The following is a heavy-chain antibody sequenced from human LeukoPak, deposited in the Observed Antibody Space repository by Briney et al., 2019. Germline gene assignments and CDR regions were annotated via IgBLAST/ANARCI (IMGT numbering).Heavy chain of an antibody. Sequence: PGGSLRLSCAASGFTFSSYEMNWVRQAPGKGLEWVSYISSSGSTIHYADSVKGRFTISRDNAKNSLYLQMNSLRAEDTAVYYCAREGIYGGWSDYWGQGTLVTVSS. D-gene: IGHD6-19*01. J-gene: IGHJ4*02. CDR3: AREGIYGGWSDY. V-gene: IGHV3-48*03. CDR1: GFTFSSYE. CDR2: ISSSGSTI.